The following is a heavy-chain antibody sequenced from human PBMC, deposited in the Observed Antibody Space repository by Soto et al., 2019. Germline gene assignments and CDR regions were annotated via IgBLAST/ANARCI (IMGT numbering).Heavy chain of an antibody. CDR2: IYYSGST. J-gene: IGHJ4*02. D-gene: IGHD3-9*01. CDR1: GGSISSGGYY. V-gene: IGHV4-31*03. CDR3: AGLTGLRYYDILTGYSDY. Sequence: PSETLSLTCTVSGGSISSGGYYWSWIRQHPGKGLEWIGYIYYSGSTYYNPSLKSRVTISVDTSKNQFSLKLSSVTAADTAVYNCAGLTGLRYYDILTGYSDYWGQGTLVTVSS.